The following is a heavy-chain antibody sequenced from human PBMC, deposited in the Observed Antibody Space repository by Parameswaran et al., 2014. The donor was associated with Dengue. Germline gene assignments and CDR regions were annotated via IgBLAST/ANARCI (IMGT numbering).Heavy chain of an antibody. V-gene: IGHV3-33*01. D-gene: IGHD2-21*02. CDR3: ARAQTVTLSIYYYYGMDV. J-gene: IGHJ6*02. Sequence: QAGGSLRLSCAASGFTFSSYGMHWVRQAPGKGLEWVAVIWYDGSNKYYADSVKGRFTISRDNSKNTLYLQMNSLRAEDTAVYYCARAQTVTLSIYYYYGMDVWGQGTTVTVSS. CDR1: GFTFSSYG. CDR2: IWYDGSNK.